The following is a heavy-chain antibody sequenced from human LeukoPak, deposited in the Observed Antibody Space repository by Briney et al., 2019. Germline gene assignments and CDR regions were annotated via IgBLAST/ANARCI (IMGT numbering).Heavy chain of an antibody. CDR2: INQDGSEK. CDR1: GFTFSSYG. CDR3: ARDRITDFWSGYYTNYFDY. V-gene: IGHV3-7*01. J-gene: IGHJ4*02. D-gene: IGHD3-3*01. Sequence: RSGGSLRLSCAASGFTFSSYGMHWVRQAPGKGLEWVATINQDGSEKYYVDSVKGRFTISRDNAKNSLFLQMNSLRAEDTAVYYCARDRITDFWSGYYTNYFDYWGQGTLVTVSS.